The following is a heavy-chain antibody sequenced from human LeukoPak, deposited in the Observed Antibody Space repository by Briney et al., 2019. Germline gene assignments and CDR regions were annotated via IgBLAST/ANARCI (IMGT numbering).Heavy chain of an antibody. CDR1: GITLSNYG. D-gene: IGHD1-1*01. Sequence: PGGSLRLSCAVSGITLSNYGMSWVRQAPGKGLEWVAGISDSGGRTNYADSVKGRFTISRDNSRNTLYLQMNSLRAEDTAVYYCARLGQLERRYYYYYMDVWGKGTTVTVSS. V-gene: IGHV3-23*01. CDR3: ARLGQLERRYYYYYMDV. J-gene: IGHJ6*03. CDR2: ISDSGGRT.